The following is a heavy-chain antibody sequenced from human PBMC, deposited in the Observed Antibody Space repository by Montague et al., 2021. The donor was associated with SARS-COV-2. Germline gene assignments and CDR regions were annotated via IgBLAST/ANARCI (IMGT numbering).Heavy chain of an antibody. CDR1: GFTVSSNY. CDR3: ARDTPKQVNYYYGMDV. J-gene: IGHJ6*02. V-gene: IGHV3-66*01. D-gene: IGHD2-21*01. Sequence: SLRLSCAASGFTVSSNYMSWVRQAPGKGLEWVSDIYSGGSTYYADSVKGRFTISRDNSKNTVYLQMNSLRAEDTAVYYCARDTPKQVNYYYGMDVWGQGTTVTVSS. CDR2: IYSGGST.